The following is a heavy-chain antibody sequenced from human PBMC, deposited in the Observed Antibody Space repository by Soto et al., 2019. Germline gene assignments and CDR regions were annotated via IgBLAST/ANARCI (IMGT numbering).Heavy chain of an antibody. CDR2: IWYDGSNK. Sequence: GGSLRLSCAASGFTFSSYGMHWVRQAPGKGLEWVAVIWYDGSNKYYADSVKGRFTISRDNSKNTLYLQMNSLRAEDTAVYYCARKELERPRYYYYYYGMDVWGQGXTVTVSS. V-gene: IGHV3-33*01. J-gene: IGHJ6*02. CDR1: GFTFSSYG. D-gene: IGHD1-1*01. CDR3: ARKELERPRYYYYYYGMDV.